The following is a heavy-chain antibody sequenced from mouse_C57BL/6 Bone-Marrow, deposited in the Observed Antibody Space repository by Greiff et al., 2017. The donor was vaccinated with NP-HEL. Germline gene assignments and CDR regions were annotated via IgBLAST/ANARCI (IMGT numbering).Heavy chain of an antibody. J-gene: IGHJ4*01. CDR2: ISDGGSYT. CDR1: GFTFSSYA. V-gene: IGHV5-4*03. CDR3: ARSTMVTTDAMDY. Sequence: DVMLVESGGVLVKPGGSLKLSCAASGFTFSSYAMSWVRQTPEKRLEWVATISDGGSYTYYPDNVKGRFTISRDNAKNNLYLQMSHLKSEDTAMYYCARSTMVTTDAMDYWGQGTSVTVSS. D-gene: IGHD2-1*01.